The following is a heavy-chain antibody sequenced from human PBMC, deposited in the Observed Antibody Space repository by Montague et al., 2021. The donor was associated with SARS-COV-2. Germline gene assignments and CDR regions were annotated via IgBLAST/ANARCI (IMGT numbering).Heavy chain of an antibody. CDR1: GGSISSSSYY. D-gene: IGHD5-12*01. CDR3: ARRGRKLLPVATTIGGFDI. Sequence: SETLSLTCTVSGGSISSSSYYWDWIRQPTGKGLEWIGSIYDSGSTYYNPSLKSRVTISVDTSKNHFSLKLSSVTAADTAVYYCARRGRKLLPVATTIGGFDIWGQGTMVTVSS. CDR2: IYDSGST. J-gene: IGHJ3*02. V-gene: IGHV4-39*02.